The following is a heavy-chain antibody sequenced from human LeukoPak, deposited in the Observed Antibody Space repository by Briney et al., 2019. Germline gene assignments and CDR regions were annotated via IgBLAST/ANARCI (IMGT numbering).Heavy chain of an antibody. D-gene: IGHD6-19*01. CDR3: ARTDSSGWYRWFDP. Sequence: YADSVKGRLTISRDNAENSLCLQMNSLRAEDTAVYYCARTDSSGWYRWFDPWGQGTLVTVSS. V-gene: IGHV3-20*03. J-gene: IGHJ5*02.